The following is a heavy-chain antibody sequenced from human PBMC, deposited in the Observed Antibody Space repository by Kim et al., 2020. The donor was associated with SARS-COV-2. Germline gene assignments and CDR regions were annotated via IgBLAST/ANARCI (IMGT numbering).Heavy chain of an antibody. J-gene: IGHJ4*02. CDR2: ISGSGGST. V-gene: IGHV3-23*01. CDR3: ANHIVAFEWELLRLGYFDY. Sequence: GGSLRLSCAASGFTFSSYAMNWVRQAPGKGLEWVSAISGSGGSTYYADSVKGRFTISRDNSKNTLYLQMNSLRAEDTAVYYCANHIVAFEWELLRLGYFDYWGQGTLVTVSS. D-gene: IGHD1-26*01. CDR1: GFTFSSYA.